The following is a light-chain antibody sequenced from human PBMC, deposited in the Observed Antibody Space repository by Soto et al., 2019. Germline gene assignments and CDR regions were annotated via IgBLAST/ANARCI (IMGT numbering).Light chain of an antibody. CDR2: GAS. J-gene: IGKJ3*01. CDR1: QSVTTTY. CDR3: QQHGSSPFT. Sequence: EIVLMQSPGTLSLSPGERATLSCRASQSVTTTYLAWYQQKPGQAPRLLISGASTRATGIPDRFSASGSGTDFTLTISRLEPEDFAVYYCQQHGSSPFTFGPGTKVDIK. V-gene: IGKV3-20*01.